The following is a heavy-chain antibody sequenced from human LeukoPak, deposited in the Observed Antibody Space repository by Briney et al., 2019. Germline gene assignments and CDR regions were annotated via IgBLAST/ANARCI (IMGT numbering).Heavy chain of an antibody. V-gene: IGHV3-49*04. J-gene: IGHJ6*03. D-gene: IGHD1-26*01. CDR1: GFTFGDYA. Sequence: GGSLRLSCTASGFTFGDYAMSWVRQAPGKGLEWVGFIRSKAYGGTTEYAASVKGRFTISRDDSKSIAYLQMNSLKTEDTAVYYCGAGYYYMDVWGKGTTVTVSS. CDR3: GAGYYYMDV. CDR2: IRSKAYGGTT.